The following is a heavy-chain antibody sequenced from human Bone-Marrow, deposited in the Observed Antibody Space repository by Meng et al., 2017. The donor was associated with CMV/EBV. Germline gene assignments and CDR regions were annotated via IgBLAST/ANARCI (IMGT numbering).Heavy chain of an antibody. V-gene: IGHV3-30*04. J-gene: IGHJ3*02. CDR1: GFTFSSYA. CDR3: ARPDYAEAFDI. D-gene: IGHD4/OR15-4a*01. Sequence: SLKISCAASGFTFSSYAMHWVRQAPGKGLEWVAVISYDGSNKYYADSVKGRFTISRDNSKNTLYLQMNSLRAEDTAVYYCARPDYAEAFDIWGQGTMVTVSS. CDR2: ISYDGSNK.